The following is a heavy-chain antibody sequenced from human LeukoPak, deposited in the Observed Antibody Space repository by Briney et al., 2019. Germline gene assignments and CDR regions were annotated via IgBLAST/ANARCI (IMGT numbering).Heavy chain of an antibody. CDR3: VKAYSSGWYDAFDI. CDR2: ISSNGGST. V-gene: IGHV3-64D*09. J-gene: IGHJ3*02. Sequence: GGSLRLSCAASGFTFSTYEMNWVRQAPGKGLEYVSAISSNGGSTYYADSVKGRFTISRDNSKNTLYLQMSSLRAEDTAVYYCVKAYSSGWYDAFDIWGQGTMVTVSS. D-gene: IGHD6-19*01. CDR1: GFTFSTYE.